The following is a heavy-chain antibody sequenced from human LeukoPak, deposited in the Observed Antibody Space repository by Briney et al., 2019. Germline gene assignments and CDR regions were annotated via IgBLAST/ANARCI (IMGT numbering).Heavy chain of an antibody. CDR1: GGSISSGGYY. D-gene: IGHD6-19*01. Sequence: SETLSLTCTVSGGSISSGGYYWSWIRQHPGKGLEWIGYIYYSGSTYYNPSLKSRVTISVDTSKNQFSLKLSSVTAADTAVYYCARAPSSGWLYYFDYWGQGTLVTVSS. V-gene: IGHV4-31*03. CDR3: ARAPSSGWLYYFDY. J-gene: IGHJ4*02. CDR2: IYYSGST.